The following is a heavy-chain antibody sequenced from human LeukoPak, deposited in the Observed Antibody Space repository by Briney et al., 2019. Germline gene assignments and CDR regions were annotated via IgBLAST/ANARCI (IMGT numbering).Heavy chain of an antibody. D-gene: IGHD5-12*01. V-gene: IGHV1-18*01. Sequence: GASVKVSCKASGYTFTSYGISWVRQAPGQGLEWMGWISAYNGNTNYAQKLQGRVTMTTDTSTSTAYMELRSLRSNDTAVYYCARDRIVATIRYFDLWGRGTLVTVSS. J-gene: IGHJ2*01. CDR1: GYTFTSYG. CDR2: ISAYNGNT. CDR3: ARDRIVATIRYFDL.